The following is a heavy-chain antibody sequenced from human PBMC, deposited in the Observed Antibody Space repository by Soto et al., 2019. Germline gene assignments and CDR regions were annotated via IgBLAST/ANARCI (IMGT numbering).Heavy chain of an antibody. CDR2: IIPILGIA. J-gene: IGHJ4*02. D-gene: IGHD2-15*01. CDR3: ARPTTKGYCSGGSCYSY. CDR1: GGTFSSYT. Sequence: GASVKVSCKASGGTFSSYTISWVRQAPGQGLEWMGRIIPILGIANYAQKFQGRVTITADKSTSTAYMELSSLRSEDTAVYYCARPTTKGYCSGGSCYSYWGQGTLVTSPQ. V-gene: IGHV1-69*02.